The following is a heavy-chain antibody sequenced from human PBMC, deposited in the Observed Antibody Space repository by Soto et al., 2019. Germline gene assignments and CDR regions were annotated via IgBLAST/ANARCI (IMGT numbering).Heavy chain of an antibody. CDR3: ARAAEDIVVVPAAPRAYV. CDR2: ISSSSSYI. J-gene: IGHJ6*04. D-gene: IGHD2-2*01. Sequence: PGGSLRLSCAASGFTFSSYSMNWVRQAPGKGLEWVSSISSSSSYIYYAGSVKGRFTISRDNAKNSLYLQMNSLRAEDTAVYYCARAAEDIVVVPAAPRAYVWGKGTTVTVSS. CDR1: GFTFSSYS. V-gene: IGHV3-21*01.